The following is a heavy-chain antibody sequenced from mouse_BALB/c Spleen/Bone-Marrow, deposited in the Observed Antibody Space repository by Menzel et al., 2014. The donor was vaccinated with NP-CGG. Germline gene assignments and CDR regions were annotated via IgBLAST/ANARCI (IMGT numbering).Heavy chain of an antibody. Sequence: LVESGAEVAKPGASVKVSCKASGYTFXNYWMQWVKQRPGQGLEWIGEIEPSDSYTNYNQDFKGKATLTVDKSSSTAYMQLSSLTSEDSAVYYCARGRTTVVSDYWGQGTSLTVSS. CDR1: GYTFXNYW. V-gene: IGHV1-69*02. D-gene: IGHD1-1*01. CDR2: IEPSDSYT. CDR3: ARGRTTVVSDY. J-gene: IGHJ2*02.